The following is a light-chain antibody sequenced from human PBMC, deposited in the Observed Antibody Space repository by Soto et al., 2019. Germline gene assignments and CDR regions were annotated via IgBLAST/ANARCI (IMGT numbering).Light chain of an antibody. CDR2: EVV. CDR3: GSYANSNTYV. J-gene: IGLJ1*01. CDR1: SSDIGSYDL. Sequence: QSVLTQPASVSGSPGQSITISCTGTSSDIGSYDLVSWYQQHPGTAPKLIIYEVVNRPSGVSNRFSGSKSGNSASLTISGLQAEDEADYYCGSYANSNTYVFGTGTKVTVL. V-gene: IGLV2-14*02.